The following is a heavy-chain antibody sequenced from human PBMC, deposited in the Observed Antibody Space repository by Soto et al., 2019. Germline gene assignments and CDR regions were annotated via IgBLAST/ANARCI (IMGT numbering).Heavy chain of an antibody. Sequence: GGSLRLSCAASGFTFSSYSMHWVRQAPGKGLEWVSSISSSSRYIYYADSVKGRFTISRDNAKNSLYLQMNSLRAEDTAVYYCASRGGPSNLYYYGMDVWGQGTTVTVSS. V-gene: IGHV3-21*01. CDR1: GFTFSSYS. D-gene: IGHD3-16*01. CDR3: ASRGGPSNLYYYGMDV. J-gene: IGHJ6*02. CDR2: ISSSSRYI.